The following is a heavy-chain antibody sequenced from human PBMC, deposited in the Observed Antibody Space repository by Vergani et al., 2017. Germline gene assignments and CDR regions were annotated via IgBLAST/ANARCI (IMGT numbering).Heavy chain of an antibody. J-gene: IGHJ6*03. D-gene: IGHD3-10*01. CDR3: ASNGSGDYMDV. CDR1: GGSISSSNW. Sequence: QVQLQESGPGLVKPSGTLSLTCAVSGGSISSSNWWIWVRQPPGKGLEWIGEIYHCGSTNYNPSLKSLVTISVDKSKNQFSLKLSAVTAADTAVYYCASNGSGDYMDVWGKGTTVTVSS. V-gene: IGHV4-4*02. CDR2: IYHCGST.